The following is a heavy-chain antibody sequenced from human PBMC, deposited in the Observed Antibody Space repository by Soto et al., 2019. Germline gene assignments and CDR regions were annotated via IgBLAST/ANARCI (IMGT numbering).Heavy chain of an antibody. Sequence: EVQLVESGGGLVQPGGSRRLSCAAFGFTFSSYEMNWVRQAPGKGLEWVSYISSSGSTIYYADSVKGRFTISRDNAKNSLYLQMNSLRAEDTAVYYCARPSVGVSGWYGMDVWGQGTTVTVSS. CDR3: ARPSVGVSGWYGMDV. CDR1: GFTFSSYE. D-gene: IGHD3-3*01. V-gene: IGHV3-48*03. J-gene: IGHJ6*02. CDR2: ISSSGSTI.